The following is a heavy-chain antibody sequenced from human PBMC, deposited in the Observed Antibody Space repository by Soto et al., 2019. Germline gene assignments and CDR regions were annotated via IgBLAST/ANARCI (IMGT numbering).Heavy chain of an antibody. CDR3: AKDRSVEDYAILXY. CDR2: ISYDGSNK. J-gene: IGHJ4*02. D-gene: IGHD3-9*01. V-gene: IGHV3-30*18. Sequence: GGSLRLSCAASGFTFSSYGMHWVRQAPGKGLEWVAVISYDGSNKYYADSVKGRFTISRDNSKNTLYLQMNSLRAEDTAVYYCAKDRSVEDYAILXYWGQGTLVTVSS. CDR1: GFTFSSYG.